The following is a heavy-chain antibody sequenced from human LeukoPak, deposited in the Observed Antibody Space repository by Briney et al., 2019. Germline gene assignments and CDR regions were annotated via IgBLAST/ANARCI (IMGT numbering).Heavy chain of an antibody. CDR1: GGTFSSYA. V-gene: IGHV1-69*13. CDR3: AREGGYCSGGSCYSVDWFDP. Sequence: GASVKVSCKASGGTFSSYAISWVRQAPGQGLEWMGGIIPIFGTANYAQKFQGRVTITADESTSTAYMELSSLRSEDTAVYYCAREGGYCSGGSCYSVDWFDPWGQGTLVTVSS. J-gene: IGHJ5*02. CDR2: IIPIFGTA. D-gene: IGHD2-15*01.